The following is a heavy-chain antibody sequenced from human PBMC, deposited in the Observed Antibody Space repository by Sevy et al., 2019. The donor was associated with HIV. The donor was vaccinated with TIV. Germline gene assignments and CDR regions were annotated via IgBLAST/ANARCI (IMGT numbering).Heavy chain of an antibody. V-gene: IGHV3-72*01. CDR3: ATHAGIAAAGRVFDY. D-gene: IGHD6-13*01. J-gene: IGHJ4*02. CDR1: EFTFSDHY. Sequence: GGSLRLSCVASEFTFSDHYMEWVRQAPGKGLEWVGRTRNKADGYTTEYAASVKGRFTISRDESKNSQYVQMNSLKAEDTAVYYCATHAGIAAAGRVFDYWGQGTLVTVSS. CDR2: TRNKADGYTT.